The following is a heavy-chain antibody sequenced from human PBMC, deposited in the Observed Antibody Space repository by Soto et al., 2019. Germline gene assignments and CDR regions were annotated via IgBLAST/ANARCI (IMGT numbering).Heavy chain of an antibody. CDR3: AKDLDLTPLNWYFDL. J-gene: IGHJ2*01. D-gene: IGHD3-3*01. V-gene: IGHV3-9*01. CDR2: ISWNSGSI. CDR1: GFTFDDYA. Sequence: GGSLRLSCAASGFTFDDYAMHWVRQAPGKGLEWVSGISWNSGSIGYADSVKGRFTISRDNAKNSLYLQMNSLRAEDTALYYCAKDLDLTPLNWYFDLWGRGTLVTVSS.